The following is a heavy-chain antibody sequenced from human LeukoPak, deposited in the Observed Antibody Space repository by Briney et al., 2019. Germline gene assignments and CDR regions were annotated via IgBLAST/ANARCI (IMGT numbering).Heavy chain of an antibody. CDR3: ASSISTRVVAAYYYYGMDV. CDR1: GGSFSGYY. Sequence: SETLSLTCAVYGGSFSGYYWSWIRQPPGKGLEWIGEINHSGSTNYNPSLKSRVTISVDTSKNQFSLKPSSVTAADTAVYYCASSISTRVVAAYYYYGMDVWGQGTTVTVSS. V-gene: IGHV4-34*01. D-gene: IGHD2-15*01. CDR2: INHSGST. J-gene: IGHJ6*02.